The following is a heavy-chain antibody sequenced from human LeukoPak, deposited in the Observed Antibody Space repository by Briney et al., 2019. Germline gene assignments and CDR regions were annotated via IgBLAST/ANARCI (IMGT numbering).Heavy chain of an antibody. J-gene: IGHJ4*02. V-gene: IGHV4-31*03. CDR1: GGSISSGGYY. Sequence: SETLSLTCTVSGGSISSGGYYWSWIRQHPGKGLEWIGYIYYSRSTYYNPSLKSRVTISVDTFKNQFSLKLSSVTAADTAVYYCARDSYSGYDSGFDYWGQGTLVTVSS. CDR2: IYYSRST. D-gene: IGHD5-12*01. CDR3: ARDSYSGYDSGFDY.